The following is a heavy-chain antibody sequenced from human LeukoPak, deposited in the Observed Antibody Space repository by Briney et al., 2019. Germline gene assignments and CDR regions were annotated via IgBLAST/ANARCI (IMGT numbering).Heavy chain of an antibody. CDR3: ARGWRDYYYYMDV. V-gene: IGHV4-34*01. J-gene: IGHJ6*03. Sequence: SETLSLTCAVYGGSLSGYYWNWIRQPPGKGLEWIGEINHRGSTNYNPSLKSRVTISVDTSKNQFSLKLSSVTAADTAVYYCARGWRDYYYYMDVWGKGTTVTVSS. CDR2: INHRGST. D-gene: IGHD1-1*01. CDR1: GGSLSGYY.